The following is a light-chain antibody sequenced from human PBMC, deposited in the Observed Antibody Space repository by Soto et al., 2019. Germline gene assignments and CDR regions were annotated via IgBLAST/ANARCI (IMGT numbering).Light chain of an antibody. V-gene: IGLV1-40*01. CDR3: QSYDTSLSVV. CDR1: SSNIGAGYD. J-gene: IGLJ2*01. CDR2: ANS. Sequence: QSVLTQPPSVSGAPGQRVTFSCTGTSSNIGAGYDVHGYHQLPGTAPKLLIYANSNRPSGVPDRFSGSKSGTSASLAITGLQAEDEADYYCQSYDTSLSVVFGGGTQLTVL.